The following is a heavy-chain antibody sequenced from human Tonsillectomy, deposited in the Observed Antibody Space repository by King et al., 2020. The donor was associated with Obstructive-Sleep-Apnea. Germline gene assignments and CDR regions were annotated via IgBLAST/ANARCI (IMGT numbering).Heavy chain of an antibody. D-gene: IGHD6-19*01. V-gene: IGHV4-39*07. CDR2: SYYSGST. CDR1: GGSISSSSYY. CDR3: ARGRWLEYYFDY. J-gene: IGHJ4*02. Sequence: QLQLQESGPGLVKPSETLSLTCTVAGGSISSSSYYWGWIRQPPGKGVEWIGSSYYSGSTYYNPSLKSRVTLSVDTPKNQFSLKLSSVTAAVTAVYYCARGRWLEYYFDYWGQGTLVTVSS.